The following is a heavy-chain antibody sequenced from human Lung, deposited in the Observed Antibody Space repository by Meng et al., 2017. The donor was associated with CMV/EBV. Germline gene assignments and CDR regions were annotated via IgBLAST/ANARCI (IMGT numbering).Heavy chain of an antibody. D-gene: IGHD2-8*02. CDR1: GGSFRSYA. CDR3: ALRGLAQGYWYGLDV. J-gene: IGHJ6*02. CDR2: IIPIFATT. Sequence: SVKVSCKASGGSFRSYAFSWVRQAPGQGLEWMGGIIPIFATTNFAQKFQGKVTITTDESTSTVYMELRSLRSEDTAVYYFALRGLAQGYWYGLDVWGQGTTVTVSS. V-gene: IGHV1-69*05.